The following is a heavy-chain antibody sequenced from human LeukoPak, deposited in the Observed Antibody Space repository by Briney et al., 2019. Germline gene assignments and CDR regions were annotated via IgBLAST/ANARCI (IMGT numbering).Heavy chain of an antibody. V-gene: IGHV4-38-2*02. D-gene: IGHD2-2*01. CDR3: ARDRGIVVVPAVRFDY. Sequence: SETLSLPCVVSGYSISSGYSWGWIRQPPGKGLDWIGSIYHSGSTYYNPSLKSRVTISVDTSKNHFSLKLSSVTAADTAVYYCARDRGIVVVPAVRFDYWGQGTLVTVSS. CDR2: IYHSGST. CDR1: GYSISSGYS. J-gene: IGHJ4*02.